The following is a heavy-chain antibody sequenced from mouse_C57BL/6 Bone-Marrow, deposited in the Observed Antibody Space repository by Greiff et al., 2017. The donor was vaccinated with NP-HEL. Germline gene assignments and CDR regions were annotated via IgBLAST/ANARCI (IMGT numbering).Heavy chain of an antibody. CDR3: AKCYYYGSSPVAY. CDR2: IDPSDGYT. J-gene: IGHJ3*01. Sequence: QVQLQQPGAELVMPGASVKLSCKASGYTFTSYWMHWVKQRPGQGLEWIGEIDPSDGYTNYNHKFKGKSTLTVDTSSSTAYMQLSSLTSEDSAVYYCAKCYYYGSSPVAYWGQGTLVTVSA. CDR1: GYTFTSYW. D-gene: IGHD1-1*01. V-gene: IGHV1-69*01.